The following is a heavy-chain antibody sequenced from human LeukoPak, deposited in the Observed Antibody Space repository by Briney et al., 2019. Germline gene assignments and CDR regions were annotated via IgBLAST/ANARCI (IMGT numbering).Heavy chain of an antibody. D-gene: IGHD5-24*01. CDR1: GFTFSSYN. CDR3: ATARERHYFDS. J-gene: IGHJ4*02. V-gene: IGHV3-21*01. CDR2: ISSSGSKT. Sequence: GGSLRLFCAASGFTFSSYNMGWVRQAPGKGLEWVSSISSSGSKTHYADSVKGRFTISRDNAKNSLYLQLNSLRAEDTAVYYCATARERHYFDSWGQGTLVTVSS.